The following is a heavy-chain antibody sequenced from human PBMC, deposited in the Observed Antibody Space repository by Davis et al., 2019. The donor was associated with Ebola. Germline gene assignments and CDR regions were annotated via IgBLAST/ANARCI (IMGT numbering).Heavy chain of an antibody. CDR2: INPSCGSK. V-gene: IGHV1-46*01. Sequence: ASVKVSCKASGYTFTSYYMHWVRQAPGQGPEWMGIINPSCGSKSYAQKFQGRVTMTRDTSTSTVYMELSSLRSEDTAVYYCARGITMIVVVSWFDPWGQGTLVTVSS. CDR1: GYTFTSYY. J-gene: IGHJ5*02. D-gene: IGHD3-22*01. CDR3: ARGITMIVVVSWFDP.